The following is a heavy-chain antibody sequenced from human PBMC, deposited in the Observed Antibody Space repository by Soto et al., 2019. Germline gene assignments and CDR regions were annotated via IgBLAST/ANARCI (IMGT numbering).Heavy chain of an antibody. D-gene: IGHD3-22*01. CDR3: ARTLGEYYYDSSGYYRPDAFDI. V-gene: IGHV1-69*13. J-gene: IGHJ3*02. Sequence: SVKVSCKASGGTFSSYAISWVRQAPGQGLEWMGGIIPIFGTANYAQKFQGRVTITADESTSTAYMELSSLRSEDTAVYYCARTLGEYYYDSSGYYRPDAFDIWGQGTMVTV. CDR2: IIPIFGTA. CDR1: GGTFSSYA.